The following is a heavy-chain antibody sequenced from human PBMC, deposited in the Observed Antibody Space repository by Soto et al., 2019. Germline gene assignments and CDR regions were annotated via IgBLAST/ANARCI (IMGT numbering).Heavy chain of an antibody. Sequence: EASVKVSCKASGYTFTSYDINWVRQATGQGLEWMGWMNPNSGNTGYAQKFQGRVTMTRNTSISTAYMELSSLRSEDTAVYYCARGLAVAGHDAFDIWGQGTMVTVSS. D-gene: IGHD6-19*01. CDR2: MNPNSGNT. CDR1: GYTFTSYD. J-gene: IGHJ3*02. V-gene: IGHV1-8*01. CDR3: ARGLAVAGHDAFDI.